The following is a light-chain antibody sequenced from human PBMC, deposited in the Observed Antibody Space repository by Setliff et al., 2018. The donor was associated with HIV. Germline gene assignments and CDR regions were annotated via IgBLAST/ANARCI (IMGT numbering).Light chain of an antibody. V-gene: IGLV2-14*01. J-gene: IGLJ1*01. Sequence: QSVLTQPASVSGSPGQSITVSCTGTTNDVGNYNYVSWYQQLPGKAPKLILYEVSVRPSGISHRFAGSKSDNTASLTISGLEAEDEGSYYCSSYTSSGAPSYVFGTGTKGTVL. CDR1: TNDVGNYNY. CDR3: SSYTSSGAPSYV. CDR2: EVS.